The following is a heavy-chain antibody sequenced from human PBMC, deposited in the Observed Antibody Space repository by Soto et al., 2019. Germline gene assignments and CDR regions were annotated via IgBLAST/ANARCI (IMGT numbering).Heavy chain of an antibody. CDR2: INGDGRTT. D-gene: IGHD3-10*01. CDR3: VGGDYAGAGTCYLTDH. CDR1: GLTFNNYW. J-gene: IGHJ4*02. Sequence: EVQLVESGGGLVQPGGSLRLSCTASGLTFNNYWMHWVRQAPGKGPVCVSRINGDGRTTTYADSVRGRFTISRDNAKNTVYLQMNSLRDEDTAVYYCVGGDYAGAGTCYLTDHWGEGSLVTVSS. V-gene: IGHV3-74*01.